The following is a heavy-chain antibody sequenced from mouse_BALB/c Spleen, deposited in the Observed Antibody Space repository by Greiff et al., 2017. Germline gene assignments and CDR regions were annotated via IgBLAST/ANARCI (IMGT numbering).Heavy chain of an antibody. V-gene: IGHV1-5*01. CDR2: IYPGNSDT. D-gene: IGHD3-1*01. CDR1: GYSFTSYW. Sequence: VQLQQSGTVLARPGASVKMSCKASGYSFTSYWMHWVKQRPGQGLEWIGAIYPGNSDTSYNQKFKGKAKLTAVTSASTAYMELSSLTNEDSAVYYCTRTARATWGFDDWGQGTTLTVSS. CDR3: TRTARATWGFDD. J-gene: IGHJ2*01.